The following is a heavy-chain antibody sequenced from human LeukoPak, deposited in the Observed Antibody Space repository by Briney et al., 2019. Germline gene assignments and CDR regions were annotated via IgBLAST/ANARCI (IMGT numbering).Heavy chain of an antibody. Sequence: GGSLRLSCAASGFIFRTYGMHWVRQAPGKGLEWVAFIRYDGSNKYYADSVKGRFTISRDNSKNTLYLQMNSLRAEDTAVYYCAKDQGATLGYFDYWGQGTLVTVSS. CDR2: IRYDGSNK. J-gene: IGHJ4*02. CDR1: GFIFRTYG. V-gene: IGHV3-30*02. CDR3: AKDQGATLGYFDY. D-gene: IGHD1-26*01.